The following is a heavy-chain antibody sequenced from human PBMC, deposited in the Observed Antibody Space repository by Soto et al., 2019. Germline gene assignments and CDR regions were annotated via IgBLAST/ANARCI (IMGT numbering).Heavy chain of an antibody. Sequence: QVQLLQSGAEEKKPGASVKVSCKASGYAFSSYAMHWVRQAPGQRLEWMGWINIGSGNTKYSQNFQDRITISRDTSANTVYMELSSLRSEDTALYYCARDGGDCGYRLIYYYYPGMDVWGQGTTVSVSS. CDR1: GYAFSSYA. CDR2: INIGSGNT. V-gene: IGHV1-3*05. J-gene: IGHJ6*02. D-gene: IGHD2-21*02. CDR3: ARDGGDCGYRLIYYYYPGMDV.